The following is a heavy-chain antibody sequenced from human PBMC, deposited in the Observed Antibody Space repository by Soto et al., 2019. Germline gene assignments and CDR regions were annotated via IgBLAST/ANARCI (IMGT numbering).Heavy chain of an antibody. D-gene: IGHD2-21*02. J-gene: IGHJ5*01. V-gene: IGHV3-48*02. CDR3: ARAGTCDKGWFAY. CDR2: ITADSRVI. CDR1: GFTFSIYS. Sequence: EVQLVESGGGLVQPGGSLRLSCAGSGFTFSIYSMTWVRQAPGKGLEWLSFITADSRVIFYADSLRGRFTISRDNAKNSLYLQMNSLRDEDTALYYCARAGTCDKGWFAYWGQGVPVTVSS.